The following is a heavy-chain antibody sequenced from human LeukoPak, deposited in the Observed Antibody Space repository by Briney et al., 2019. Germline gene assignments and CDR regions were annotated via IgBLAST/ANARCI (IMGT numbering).Heavy chain of an antibody. Sequence: PGGSLRLPCAASGFTFSNYEMNWVRQTPGKGLEWVSYISDHGKSRNYVDSVEGRFTISRDNAKNSLYLQMNSLRVEDTAVYFCARARIAAPLLDYWGQGTLVTVSS. CDR3: ARARIAAPLLDY. D-gene: IGHD6-13*01. J-gene: IGHJ4*02. CDR1: GFTFSNYE. V-gene: IGHV3-48*03. CDR2: ISDHGKSR.